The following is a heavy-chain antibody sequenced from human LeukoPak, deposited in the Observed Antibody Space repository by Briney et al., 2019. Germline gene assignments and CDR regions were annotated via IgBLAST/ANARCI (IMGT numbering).Heavy chain of an antibody. CDR1: GYTFTDYY. CDR3: ASVCSSTNCYDFDY. CDR2: INPKSAGT. D-gene: IGHD2-2*01. Sequence: ASVKVSCKASGYTFTDYYMHSVRHAPGQGLEWRGWINPKSAGTNYAQKFQGRVTMTRDMSISTAYMELSRLRSDDTAVYYCASVCSSTNCYDFDYWGQGTLVTVSS. J-gene: IGHJ4*02. V-gene: IGHV1-2*02.